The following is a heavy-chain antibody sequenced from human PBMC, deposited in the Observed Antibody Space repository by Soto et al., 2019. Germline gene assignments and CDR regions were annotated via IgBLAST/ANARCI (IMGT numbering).Heavy chain of an antibody. CDR2: INPSGGYT. CDR3: ASGGGIVVVTAPDDH. J-gene: IGHJ4*02. D-gene: IGHD2-21*02. CDR1: GYTFTSYY. V-gene: IGHV1-46*03. Sequence: QVQLVQSGAEVKKPGASVKVSCKASGYTFTSYYMNWVRQAPGQGLEWLGLINPSGGYTTYAQRFLGRVTMSSDTSTSTVNMELGSLTSAYTAVYYCASGGGIVVVTAPDDHWGQGTLVTVSS.